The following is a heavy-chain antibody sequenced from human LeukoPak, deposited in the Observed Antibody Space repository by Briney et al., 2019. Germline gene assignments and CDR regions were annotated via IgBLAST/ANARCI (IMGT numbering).Heavy chain of an antibody. CDR3: ARDHERVGSGSYGAFDI. CDR2: IIPIFGTA. D-gene: IGHD3-10*01. J-gene: IGHJ3*02. V-gene: IGHV1-69*05. Sequence: VASVKVSCKASGGTFSSYAISWVRQAPGQGLEWRGGIIPIFGTANYAQKFQGRVTITTDESTSTAYMELSSLRSEDTAVYYCARDHERVGSGSYGAFDIWGQGIMVTVSS. CDR1: GGTFSSYA.